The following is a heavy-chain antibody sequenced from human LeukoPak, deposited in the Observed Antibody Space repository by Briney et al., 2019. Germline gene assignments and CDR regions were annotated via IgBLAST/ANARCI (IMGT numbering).Heavy chain of an antibody. CDR3: ARGMAL. Sequence: GGSLRLSCAASGFTFSNAWMNWVRQAPGKGLEWVGRIKRKNDGGTTDYAAPVKGRFTISRDNAKNSLYLQMNSLRAEDTAVYYCARGMALRGQGTLVTVSS. V-gene: IGHV3-15*01. D-gene: IGHD5-24*01. J-gene: IGHJ4*02. CDR1: GFTFSNAW. CDR2: IKRKNDGGTT.